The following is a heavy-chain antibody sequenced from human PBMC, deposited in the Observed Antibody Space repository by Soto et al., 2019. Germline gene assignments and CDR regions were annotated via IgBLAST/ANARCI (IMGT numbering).Heavy chain of an antibody. Sequence: GGSLRLSCAASGFTFSSYGMHWVRQAPGKGLEWVAVIWYDGSNKYYADSVKGRFTISRDNSKNTLYLQMNSLRAEDTAVYYCAREKSHCSSTSCYFGPIDYWGQGTLVTVSS. CDR3: AREKSHCSSTSCYFGPIDY. D-gene: IGHD2-2*01. J-gene: IGHJ4*02. CDR2: IWYDGSNK. V-gene: IGHV3-33*01. CDR1: GFTFSSYG.